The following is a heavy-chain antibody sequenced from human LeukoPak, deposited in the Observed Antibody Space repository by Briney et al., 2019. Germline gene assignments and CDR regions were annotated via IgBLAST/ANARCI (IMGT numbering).Heavy chain of an antibody. CDR2: FDPEDGET. CDR3: ATGEVSNRDYYGMDV. V-gene: IGHV1-24*01. J-gene: IGHJ6*02. Sequence: EASVKVSCKVSGYTLTELSMHWVRQAPGKGLEWMGGFDPEDGETIYAQKFQGRVTMTEDTSTDTAYMELSSLRSEGTAVYYCATGEVSNRDYYGMDVWGQGTTVTVSS. D-gene: IGHD4-11*01. CDR1: GYTLTELS.